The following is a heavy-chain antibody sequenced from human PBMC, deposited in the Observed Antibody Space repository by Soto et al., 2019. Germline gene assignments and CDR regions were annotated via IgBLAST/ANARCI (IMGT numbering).Heavy chain of an antibody. J-gene: IGHJ3*01. D-gene: IGHD2-21*02. CDR2: VSHLGNN. CDR3: AKECGGDCLDAFDV. Sequence: QLQLKESGSGLVKPTKTLSLTCAVSGGSITSGGFSWNWIRQPPGKGLEWIGHVSHLGNNEYHPSLRRRVTISLDRSRNIFSLNLTSAPAADTALYYCAKECGGDCLDAFDVWGHGTTVIVSS. V-gene: IGHV4-30-2*01. CDR1: GGSITSGGFS.